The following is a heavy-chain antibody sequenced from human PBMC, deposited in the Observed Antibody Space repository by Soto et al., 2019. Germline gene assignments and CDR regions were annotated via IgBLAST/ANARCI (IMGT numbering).Heavy chain of an antibody. D-gene: IGHD3-16*02. J-gene: IGHJ5*02. CDR2: IIPSFGTA. CDR3: ARAGGVITFGGVIAIGWFDP. CDR1: GGTFSSYA. V-gene: IGHV1-69*12. Sequence: QVQLVQSGAEVKKPGSSVKVSCKASGGTFSSYAISWVRQAPGQGLEWMGGIIPSFGTANYAQKFHGRVTITADESTSTGYMELSSLRSEDTAVYYCARAGGVITFGGVIAIGWFDPCGQGTLVTVSS.